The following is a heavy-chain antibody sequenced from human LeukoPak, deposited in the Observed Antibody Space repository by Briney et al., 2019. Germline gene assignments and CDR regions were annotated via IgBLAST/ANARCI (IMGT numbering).Heavy chain of an antibody. D-gene: IGHD3-10*01. CDR2: IGGRDGST. CDR1: GNYW. V-gene: IGHV3-23*01. Sequence: GGSLRLSCAASGNYWMHWVRRAPGKGLEWVSAIGGRDGSTYYADSVKGRFTISRDNSKNTLYVQMNSLRAEDTAVYYCAKGHYYGSGSLDYWGQGTLVTVSS. CDR3: AKGHYYGSGSLDY. J-gene: IGHJ4*02.